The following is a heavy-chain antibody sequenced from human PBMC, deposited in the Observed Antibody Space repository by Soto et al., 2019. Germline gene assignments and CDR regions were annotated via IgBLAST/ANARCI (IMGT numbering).Heavy chain of an antibody. CDR1: GVFISSSSYY. D-gene: IGHD2-21*01. V-gene: IGHV4-39*07. CDR3: ARGSRQVIRAYYFDY. CDR2: INHSGST. J-gene: IGHJ4*02. Sequence: PPDTFSLTCTVSGVFISSSSYYWVWIRQPPGKGLEWIGEINHSGSTNYNPSLKSRVTISVDTSKNQFSLKLSSVTAADTAVYYCARGSRQVIRAYYFDYRGQGTLVTVSS.